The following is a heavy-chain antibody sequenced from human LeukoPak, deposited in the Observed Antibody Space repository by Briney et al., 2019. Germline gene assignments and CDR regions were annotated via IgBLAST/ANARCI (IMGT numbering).Heavy chain of an antibody. CDR3: ARDGETLYYYGSGNYYYYYMDV. V-gene: IGHV1-18*04. J-gene: IGHJ6*03. CDR2: ISAYNGNT. D-gene: IGHD3-10*01. CDR1: GYTFTGYY. Sequence: ASVNVSCKASGYTFTGYYMHCVRQAPGQGLEWMGWISAYNGNTNYAQKLQGRVTMTTDRSTSTAYMELRSLRSDDTAVYYCARDGETLYYYGSGNYYYYYMDVWGKGTTVTVSS.